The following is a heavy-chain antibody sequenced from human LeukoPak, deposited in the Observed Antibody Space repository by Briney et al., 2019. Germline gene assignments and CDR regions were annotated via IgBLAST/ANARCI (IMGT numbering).Heavy chain of an antibody. Sequence: GRSLRLSCAASGFTFSNYGMHWVRQAPGKGLEWVAVISYDGSNKYYADSVKGRFTISRDNAKNTLYLQMNSLRAEDTAVYYCARSFGSGSYSTTYFDYWGQGALVTVSS. CDR2: ISYDGSNK. V-gene: IGHV3-30*03. CDR3: ARSFGSGSYSTTYFDY. D-gene: IGHD3-10*01. CDR1: GFTFSNYG. J-gene: IGHJ4*02.